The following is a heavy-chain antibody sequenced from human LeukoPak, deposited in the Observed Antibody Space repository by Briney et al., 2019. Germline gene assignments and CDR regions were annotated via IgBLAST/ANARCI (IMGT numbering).Heavy chain of an antibody. CDR2: IYTSGST. D-gene: IGHD5-12*01. CDR1: GGSISSYY. J-gene: IGHJ4*02. V-gene: IGHV4-4*07. Sequence: SETLSLTCTVSGGSISSYYWSWIRQPAGKGLEWIGRIYTSGSTNYNPSLKSRVTISVDTSKNQFSLKLSSVTAADTAVYYCARVLNVDIVATMPDYWGQGTLVTVSS. CDR3: ARVLNVDIVATMPDY.